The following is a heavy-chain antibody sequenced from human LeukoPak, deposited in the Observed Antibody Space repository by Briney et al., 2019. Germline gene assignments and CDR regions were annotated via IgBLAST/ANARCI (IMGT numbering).Heavy chain of an antibody. V-gene: IGHV3-23*01. Sequence: GGSLRLSCAASGFTFSSYTMSWVRQAPGKGLECVSTISGSGGSTYYADSVKGRFSISRDNSQNTLHLQINSLRADDTAVYYCAKDLAVAATWGQGTLVTVSS. D-gene: IGHD6-19*01. CDR1: GFTFSSYT. CDR2: ISGSGGST. J-gene: IGHJ4*02. CDR3: AKDLAVAAT.